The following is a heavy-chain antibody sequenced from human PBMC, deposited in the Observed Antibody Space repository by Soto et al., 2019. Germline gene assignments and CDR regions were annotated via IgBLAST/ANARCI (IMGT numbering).Heavy chain of an antibody. V-gene: IGHV3-15*07. CDR3: AGGVGYNYFEY. D-gene: IGHD5-12*01. CDR1: GVTLTNVW. Sequence: PGGSLRLSCAVSGVTLTNVWMNWVRQAPRKGPEWVGRIKSKNDGGTTDYAAPVKGRFTISRDNSKNTLYLQMNSLRAEDTAVYYCAGGVGYNYFEYWGQGTLVTVSS. J-gene: IGHJ4*02. CDR2: IKSKNDGGTT.